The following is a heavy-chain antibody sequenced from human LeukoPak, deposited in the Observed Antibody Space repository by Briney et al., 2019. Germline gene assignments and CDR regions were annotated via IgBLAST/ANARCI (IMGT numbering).Heavy chain of an antibody. V-gene: IGHV4-4*09. D-gene: IGHD2-21*02. CDR2: TYISGTT. CDR3: ARRRYCGGDCYLFDY. CDR1: GGSISGDY. J-gene: IGHJ4*02. Sequence: SETLSLTCTVSGGSISGDYWSWIRQPPGKELEWIGDTYISGTTNDSPSLKGRVAISVDTSKNQFSLRLTSVTAADTAVYYCARRRYCGGDCYLFDYWGQGTLVTVSS.